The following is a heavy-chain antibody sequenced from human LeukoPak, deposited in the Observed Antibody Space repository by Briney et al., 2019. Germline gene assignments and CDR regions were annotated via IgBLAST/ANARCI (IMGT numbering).Heavy chain of an antibody. D-gene: IGHD2-15*01. Sequence: SETLSLTCTVSGASMRNSFWSWIRQPAGKGLEWIGRIYSSGTTNYNPSLKTRVTLSVDTSENQFSLRLTSVTAAATALYYCARAPAGCGGTCAFDHWGQGILVTVSS. CDR2: IYSSGTT. CDR1: GASMRNSF. J-gene: IGHJ4*02. V-gene: IGHV4-4*07. CDR3: ARAPAGCGGTCAFDH.